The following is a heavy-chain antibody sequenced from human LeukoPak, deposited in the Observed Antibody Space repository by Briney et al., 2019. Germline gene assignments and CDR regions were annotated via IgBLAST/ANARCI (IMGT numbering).Heavy chain of an antibody. Sequence: GGSLRLSCAASGFTFSDYYMSWIRQAPGKGLEWVSYISSSGSTIYYADSVKGRFTISRDNAKNSLYLQMNSLRAEDTAVYYCARDAALGGYDYVWGSYRYFDYWGQGTLVTVSS. V-gene: IGHV3-11*01. CDR1: GFTFSDYY. J-gene: IGHJ4*02. D-gene: IGHD3-16*02. CDR2: ISSSGSTI. CDR3: ARDAALGGYDYVWGSYRYFDY.